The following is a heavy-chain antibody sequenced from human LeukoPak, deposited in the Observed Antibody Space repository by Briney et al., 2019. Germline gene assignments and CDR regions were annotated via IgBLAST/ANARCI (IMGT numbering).Heavy chain of an antibody. J-gene: IGHJ3*02. CDR1: GYSFTDYY. Sequence: AASVKVSCKAAGYSFTDYYMHWVRQAPGQGLEWMGWINPKSGGTNYAQKFQGRVTMTRDTSISTAYMELSRLRSDDTAVYYCARDYADFGVVYAFDIWGQGTMVTVSS. CDR3: ARDYADFGVVYAFDI. D-gene: IGHD3-3*01. V-gene: IGHV1-2*02. CDR2: INPKSGGT.